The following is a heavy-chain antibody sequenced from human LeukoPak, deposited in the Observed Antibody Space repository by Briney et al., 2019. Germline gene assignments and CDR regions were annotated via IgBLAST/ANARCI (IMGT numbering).Heavy chain of an antibody. D-gene: IGHD6-6*01. Sequence: SVKVSCKASGYTFNSSYMHWVRQAPGQGLEWMGGIIPIFGTANYAQKFQGRVTITADESTSTAYMELSSLRSEDTAVYYCARDDSSSSRDWGQGTLVTVSS. V-gene: IGHV1-69*13. J-gene: IGHJ4*02. CDR2: IIPIFGTA. CDR1: GYTFNSSY. CDR3: ARDDSSSSRD.